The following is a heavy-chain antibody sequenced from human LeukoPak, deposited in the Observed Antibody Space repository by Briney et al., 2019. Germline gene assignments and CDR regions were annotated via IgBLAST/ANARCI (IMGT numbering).Heavy chain of an antibody. Sequence: GGSLRLSCAASGFSFSSYAMHWVRQAPGKGLEWVAIISYDGSNQYYAGSVEGRFTISRDISNNTLYLHMDSLRTEDSAVYYCARGVRILDGFDIWGQGTVVTVSS. CDR1: GFSFSSYA. D-gene: IGHD2-15*01. CDR3: ARGVRILDGFDI. J-gene: IGHJ3*02. CDR2: ISYDGSNQ. V-gene: IGHV3-30-3*01.